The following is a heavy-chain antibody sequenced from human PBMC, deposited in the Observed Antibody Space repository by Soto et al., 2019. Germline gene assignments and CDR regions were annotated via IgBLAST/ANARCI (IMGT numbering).Heavy chain of an antibody. CDR2: IIPIFGTA. V-gene: IGHV1-69*13. D-gene: IGHD4-17*01. J-gene: IGHJ3*02. Sequence: GASVKVSCKASGGTFSSYAISWVRQAPGQGLEWMGGIIPIFGTANYAQKFQGRVTITADESTSTAYMELSSLRSEDTAVYYCAIDRYGDHGDAFDISGQGTMVPGSS. CDR1: GGTFSSYA. CDR3: AIDRYGDHGDAFDI.